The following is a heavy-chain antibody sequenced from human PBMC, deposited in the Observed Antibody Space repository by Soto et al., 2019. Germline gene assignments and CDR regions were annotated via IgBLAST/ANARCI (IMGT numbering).Heavy chain of an antibody. D-gene: IGHD3-22*01. Sequence: QVQLHESGPGLVRPSQTLSLTCNVSGGSISTADYYWSWIRQPPGKGLEWIGYIYYRGSTYYNPSLESRVAISIDTSKNQFSLNLTSVTAADTAVYFCVSVYDSGGYSGYWGQGTVVTVSS. CDR2: IYYRGST. CDR1: GGSISTADYY. CDR3: VSVYDSGGYSGY. J-gene: IGHJ4*02. V-gene: IGHV4-30-4*01.